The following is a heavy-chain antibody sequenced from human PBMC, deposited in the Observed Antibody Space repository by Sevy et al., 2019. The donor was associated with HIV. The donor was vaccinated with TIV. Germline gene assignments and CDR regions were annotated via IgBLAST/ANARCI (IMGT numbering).Heavy chain of an antibody. CDR1: GYTFTSYG. V-gene: IGHV1-18*01. Sequence: ASVKVSCKASGYTFTSYGISWVRQAPGQGLEWMGWISAYNGNTNYAQKLQGRVTMTTDTSTSTAYMELRSLRSDDTAVYYCARGINPHCISTSCHDAFDIWGQGTMVTVS. J-gene: IGHJ3*02. CDR3: ARGINPHCISTSCHDAFDI. CDR2: ISAYNGNT. D-gene: IGHD2-2*01.